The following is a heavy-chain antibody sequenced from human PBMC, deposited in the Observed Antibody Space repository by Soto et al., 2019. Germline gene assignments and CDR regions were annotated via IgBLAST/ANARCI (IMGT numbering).Heavy chain of an antibody. D-gene: IGHD6-13*01. Sequence: GGSLRLSCAASGFTFNDYAMHWVRQAPGKGLEWLSGISWNSGSIAYAGSVKGRFTISRDNAKNSLYLQMNSLRAEDTALYYCAKAAAAGIFDYWGQGALVTVSS. V-gene: IGHV3-9*01. CDR3: AKAAAAGIFDY. CDR2: ISWNSGSI. CDR1: GFTFNDYA. J-gene: IGHJ4*02.